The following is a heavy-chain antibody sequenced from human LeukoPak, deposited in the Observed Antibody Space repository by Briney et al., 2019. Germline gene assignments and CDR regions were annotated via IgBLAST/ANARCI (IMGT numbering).Heavy chain of an antibody. Sequence: GGSLRLSCAASVASGFTFSNFIMNLVRQASGKGLELVSYIGNGNSPIYYADSVKGRFTISKDNAKNSLYLQMYSLRAEDTAIYYCARGFPARRGAFDIWGQGTKVTVSS. D-gene: IGHD6-6*01. V-gene: IGHV3-48*01. CDR2: IGNGNSPI. CDR1: GFTFSNFI. J-gene: IGHJ3*02. CDR3: ARGFPARRGAFDI.